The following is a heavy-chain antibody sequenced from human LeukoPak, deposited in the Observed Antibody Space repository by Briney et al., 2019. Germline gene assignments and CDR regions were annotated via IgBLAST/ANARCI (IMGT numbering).Heavy chain of an antibody. V-gene: IGHV3-9*01. CDR2: ISWNSGSI. J-gene: IGHJ4*02. Sequence: PGGSLRLSCAASGFTFDDYAMHWVRQAPGKGLEWVSGISWNSGSIGYADSVKGRFTISRDNAKNSLYLQMNSLRAEDTALYYCAKDSRAVAGRSPIDYWGQGTLVTVSS. D-gene: IGHD6-19*01. CDR3: AKDSRAVAGRSPIDY. CDR1: GFTFDDYA.